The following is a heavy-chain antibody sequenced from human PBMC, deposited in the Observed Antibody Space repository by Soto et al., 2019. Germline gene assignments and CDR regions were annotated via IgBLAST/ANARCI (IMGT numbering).Heavy chain of an antibody. J-gene: IGHJ4*02. CDR3: ASMTVYSYGRTSLAPFDY. CDR2: ISPIFGTA. CDR1: GGTFSSYA. Sequence: QVQLVQSGAEVKKPGSSVKVSCKASGGTFSSYAISWVRQAPGQGLEWMGGISPIFGTANYAQKFQGRVTITADKSTSTAYRELSSLRSEDTAVYYCASMTVYSYGRTSLAPFDYWGQGTLVTVSS. D-gene: IGHD5-18*01. V-gene: IGHV1-69*06.